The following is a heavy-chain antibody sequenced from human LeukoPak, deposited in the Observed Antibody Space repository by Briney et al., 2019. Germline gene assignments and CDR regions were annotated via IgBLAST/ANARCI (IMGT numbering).Heavy chain of an antibody. CDR1: GDSFTRSDYY. D-gene: IGHD3-16*01. J-gene: IGHJ4*02. V-gene: IGHV4-39*07. CDR3: VRDYGTGPTPPRFDF. CDR2: IFYNGDT. Sequence: SETLSLTCTVSGDSFTRSDYYWGWVRQPPGKRLEWIGRIFYNGDTYYNPSLKSRVTMSLDTSKNQFSLKLSFVTAADTAVYYCVRDYGTGPTPPRFDFWGQGTLITVSS.